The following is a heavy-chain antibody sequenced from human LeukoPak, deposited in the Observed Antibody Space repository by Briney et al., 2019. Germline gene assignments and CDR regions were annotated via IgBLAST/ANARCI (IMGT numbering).Heavy chain of an antibody. CDR3: TRLGAYCGGDCYFDY. CDR1: RFTFSDSA. CDR2: IRTKANSFAT. J-gene: IGHJ4*02. Sequence: PGGSLRLSCAASRFTFSDSAMHWVRQASGKGLEWVGRIRTKANSFATAYAASVKGRFTISRDDSKNTAYLQMNSLKTEDTAVYYCTRLGAYCGGDCYFDYWGQGTLVTVSS. V-gene: IGHV3-73*01. D-gene: IGHD2-21*02.